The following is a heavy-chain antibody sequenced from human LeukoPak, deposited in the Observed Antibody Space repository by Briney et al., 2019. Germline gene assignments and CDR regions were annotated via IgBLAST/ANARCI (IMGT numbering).Heavy chain of an antibody. CDR3: ARDLAWGAFDY. CDR1: GFTFSSYN. Sequence: HPGGSLRLSCAASGFTFSSYNMNWVRQAPGKGLEWLSGVSPPGGGTYYADSVKGRFTISRDDSKNTLSLQMNSLRVEDTATYYCARDLAWGAFDYWGQGTLVTVSS. D-gene: IGHD7-27*01. CDR2: VSPPGGGT. J-gene: IGHJ4*02. V-gene: IGHV3-23*01.